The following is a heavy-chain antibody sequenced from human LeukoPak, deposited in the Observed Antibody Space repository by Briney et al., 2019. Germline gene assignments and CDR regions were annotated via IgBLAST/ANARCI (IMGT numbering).Heavy chain of an antibody. CDR3: ALSEGGWTPFDY. D-gene: IGHD2-15*01. Sequence: SETLSLTCTVSGGSISSSSYYWGWSRQPPGKGREWIGGIYYSGSTYYNPSLKSRVTISVDTSKNQFSLKLSSVTAADTAVYYCALSEGGWTPFDYWGQGTLVTVSS. CDR1: GGSISSSSYY. CDR2: IYYSGST. V-gene: IGHV4-39*01. J-gene: IGHJ4*02.